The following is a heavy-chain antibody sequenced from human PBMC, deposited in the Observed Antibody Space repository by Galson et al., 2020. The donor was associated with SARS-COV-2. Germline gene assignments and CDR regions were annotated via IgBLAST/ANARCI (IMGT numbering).Heavy chain of an antibody. V-gene: IGHV3-23*01. CDR3: TNARGATTVLDPCFVY. D-gene: IGHD4-17*01. Sequence: GGSLRLSCTASGFTFRDYAMTWVRQAPGKGLEWVSTAGYSGGTYYADSVKGRFTISRDNSKNTMYLQMKSLRAEDTAVYYCTNARGATTVLDPCFVYWGRGTLVAVSS. CDR1: GFTFRDYA. CDR2: AGYSGGT. J-gene: IGHJ4*02.